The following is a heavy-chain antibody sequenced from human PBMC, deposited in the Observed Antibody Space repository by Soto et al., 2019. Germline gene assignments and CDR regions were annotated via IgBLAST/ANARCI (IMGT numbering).Heavy chain of an antibody. Sequence: QSGGSLRLSCSASGFTFSIYAMHWVRQAPGKGLEYVSSISTNGGSTDYADSVKGRFTISRDNSKNTVYLQMSSLRAEDTAVYYCVKGEYYYDSSGYYPFDYWGQGTLVTVS. D-gene: IGHD3-22*01. CDR1: GFTFSIYA. J-gene: IGHJ4*02. CDR2: ISTNGGST. CDR3: VKGEYYYDSSGYYPFDY. V-gene: IGHV3-64D*06.